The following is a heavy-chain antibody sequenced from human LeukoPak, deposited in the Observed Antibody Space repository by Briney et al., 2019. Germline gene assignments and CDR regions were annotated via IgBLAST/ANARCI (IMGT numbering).Heavy chain of an antibody. CDR2: IYYSGST. V-gene: IGHV4-39*07. CDR3: ARDIYYYDSSGSQTLDY. Sequence: SETLSLTCTVSGGSISSSSYYWGWIRQPPGKGLEWIGSIYYSGSTYYNPSLKSRVTISVDTSKNQFSLKLSSVTAADTAVYYCARDIYYYDSSGSQTLDYWGQGTLVTVSS. CDR1: GGSISSSSYY. J-gene: IGHJ4*02. D-gene: IGHD3-22*01.